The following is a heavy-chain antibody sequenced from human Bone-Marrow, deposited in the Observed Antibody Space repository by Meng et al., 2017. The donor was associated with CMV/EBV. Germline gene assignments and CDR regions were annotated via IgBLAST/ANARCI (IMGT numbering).Heavy chain of an antibody. Sequence: GGSLRLSCAASGFTVSSNYMSWVRQAPGKGLEWVSIIYSGGSTYYADSVKGRFTISRDNSKNTLYLQMNSLRAGDTAVYYCAAWTYQIYYYYYGMDVWGPGTTVTVSS. D-gene: IGHD3/OR15-3a*01. V-gene: IGHV3-66*02. CDR2: IYSGGST. CDR3: AAWTYQIYYYYYGMDV. J-gene: IGHJ6*02. CDR1: GFTVSSNY.